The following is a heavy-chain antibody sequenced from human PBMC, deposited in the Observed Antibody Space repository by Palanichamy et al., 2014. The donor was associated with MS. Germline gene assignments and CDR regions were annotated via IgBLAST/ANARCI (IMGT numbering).Heavy chain of an antibody. J-gene: IGHJ2*01. V-gene: IGHV4-34*02. CDR3: ARVPALAYWYFNL. CDR1: GGSFDNHF. D-gene: IGHD3-3*02. Sequence: QVLEQQLGAGLLKPSETLSLACAMIGGSFDNHFWAWIRQPPGKGLEWIGEIHQRGTSNYNPALKGRVTLSVDTPKKVFSLKSTSVTAADTAVYYCARVPALAYWYFNLWDSGTLVTVSS. CDR2: IHQRGTS.